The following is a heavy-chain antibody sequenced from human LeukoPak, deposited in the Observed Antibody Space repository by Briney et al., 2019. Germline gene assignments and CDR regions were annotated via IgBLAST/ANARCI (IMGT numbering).Heavy chain of an antibody. Sequence: ASVKVSCKASGYTFTGYYMHWVRQAPGQGLEWMGWINPNSGGTNYAQKFQGRVTMTRDTSISTAYMELSRLRSDDTAMYYCAGSGSTYYYYYMDVWGKGTTVTVSS. CDR2: INPNSGGT. CDR1: GYTFTGYY. J-gene: IGHJ6*03. D-gene: IGHD3-10*01. CDR3: AGSGSTYYYYYMDV. V-gene: IGHV1-2*02.